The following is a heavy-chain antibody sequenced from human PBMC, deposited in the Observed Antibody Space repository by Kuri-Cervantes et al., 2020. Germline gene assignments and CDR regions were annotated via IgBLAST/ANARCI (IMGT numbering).Heavy chain of an antibody. CDR2: ISGGGVST. V-gene: IGHV3-23*01. CDR1: GFTFTSYA. CDR3: AKTGRTADAFDI. D-gene: IGHD1-14*01. J-gene: IGHJ3*02. Sequence: GGSLRLSCAASGFTFTSYAMNWVRQAPGKGLEWVSAISGGGVSTYYANSATGRFTIYRDNSKNTLYLQMSSLRVEDTAVYYCAKTGRTADAFDIWGQGTKVTVSS.